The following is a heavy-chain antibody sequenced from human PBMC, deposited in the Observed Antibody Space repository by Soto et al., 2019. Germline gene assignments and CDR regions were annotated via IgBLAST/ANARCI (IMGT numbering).Heavy chain of an antibody. D-gene: IGHD3-3*02. Sequence: EAQLLESGGGLEQPGGSLRLSCAASGFTFNTYAMSWVRQAPGKGLEWVSGISGTGGMTYYAESVKGRFTISRDDAKNSLYLQMDSLRADDTAVYYCARESFSASPNFFDYWGQGTLVTVSS. CDR1: GFTFNTYA. CDR2: ISGTGGMT. J-gene: IGHJ4*02. V-gene: IGHV3-23*01. CDR3: ARESFSASPNFFDY.